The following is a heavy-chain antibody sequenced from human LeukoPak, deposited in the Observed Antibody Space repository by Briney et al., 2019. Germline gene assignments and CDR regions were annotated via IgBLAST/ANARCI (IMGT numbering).Heavy chain of an antibody. CDR3: ARGRQLVGH. CDR2: IYYSGTT. CDR1: GGSISSYY. Sequence: SETLSLTCTVSGGSISSYYWSWIRQPPGKGLEWIGYIYYSGTTNYNPSLNSRVTISVDTSKNQFSLKLNSVTAADTAVYYCARGRQLVGHWGQGTLVTVSS. V-gene: IGHV4-59*01. J-gene: IGHJ5*02. D-gene: IGHD6-6*01.